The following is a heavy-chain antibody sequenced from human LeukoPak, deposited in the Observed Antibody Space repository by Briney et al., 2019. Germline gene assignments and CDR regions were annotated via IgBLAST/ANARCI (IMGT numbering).Heavy chain of an antibody. D-gene: IGHD1-7*01. V-gene: IGHV1-69*04. CDR3: ARAELRLTGYYYIDV. Sequence: ASVKVSCKASGGAFSSYAISWVRQAPGQGLEWMGGIIPILGIANYAQKFQGRVTITADKSTSTAYMELSSLRSEDTAVYYCARAELRLTGYYYIDVWGKGTTVTVSS. CDR2: IIPILGIA. CDR1: GGAFSSYA. J-gene: IGHJ6*03.